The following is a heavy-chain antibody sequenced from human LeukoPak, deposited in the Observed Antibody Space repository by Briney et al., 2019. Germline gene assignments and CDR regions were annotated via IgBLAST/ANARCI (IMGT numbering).Heavy chain of an antibody. CDR2: IYYSGRT. D-gene: IGHD3-22*01. J-gene: IGHJ3*02. V-gene: IGHV4-39*01. CDR3: ARQGYYYDSSGYYYGHDAFDI. Sequence: SETLSLTCTVSGGSISSSSYYWGWIRQPPGKGLEWIGSIYYSGRTYYNPSLKSRVTISVDTSKNQFSLKLSSVTAADTAVYYCARQGYYYDSSGYYYGHDAFDIWGQGTMVTVSS. CDR1: GGSISSSSYY.